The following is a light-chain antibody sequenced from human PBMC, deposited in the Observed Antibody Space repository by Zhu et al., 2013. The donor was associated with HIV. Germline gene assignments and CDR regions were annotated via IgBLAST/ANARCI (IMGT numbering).Light chain of an antibody. CDR1: QDISNS. CDR2: AAS. CDR3: QKXHSAPFT. V-gene: IGKV1-27*01. Sequence: DIQMTQSPSAMSASVGDRVTITCRASQDISNSLAWYQQKPGKVPKLLIYAASTLSSEVPSRFSGSGSGTDFTLTISSLQPEDVATYYCQKXHSAPFTFGPGTKVDLK. J-gene: IGKJ3*01.